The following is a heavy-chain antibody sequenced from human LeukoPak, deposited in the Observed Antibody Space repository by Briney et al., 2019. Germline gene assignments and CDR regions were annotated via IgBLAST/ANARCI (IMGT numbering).Heavy chain of an antibody. CDR3: ARERGWSPIPQTGTTVFDY. D-gene: IGHD1-14*01. J-gene: IGHJ4*02. V-gene: IGHV4-61*02. CDR2: IYTSGST. Sequence: SQTLSLTCTVSGGSISSGSYYWSCIRQPAGRGLEWIGRIYTSGSTNYNPSLKSRVTISVDTSKNQFSLKLSSVTAADTAVYYCARERGWSPIPQTGTTVFDYWGQGTLVTVSP. CDR1: GGSISSGSYY.